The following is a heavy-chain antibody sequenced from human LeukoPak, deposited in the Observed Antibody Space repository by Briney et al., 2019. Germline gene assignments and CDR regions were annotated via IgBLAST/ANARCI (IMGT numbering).Heavy chain of an antibody. CDR3: ARDLPIVGATGFDY. V-gene: IGHV3-48*04. J-gene: IGHJ4*02. D-gene: IGHD1-26*01. CDR1: GFTFSSYS. Sequence: GGSLRLSCAASGFTFSSYSMNWVRQAPGKGLEWVSYVSSSSSTIYYADSVKGRFTISRDNAKNSLYLQMNSLRAEDTAVYYCARDLPIVGATGFDYWGQGTLVTVSS. CDR2: VSSSSSTI.